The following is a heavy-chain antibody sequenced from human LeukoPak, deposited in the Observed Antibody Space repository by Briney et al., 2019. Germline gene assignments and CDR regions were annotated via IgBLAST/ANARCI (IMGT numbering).Heavy chain of an antibody. V-gene: IGHV4-39*07. CDR3: ARTNRPYCSSTSCPGDTDY. D-gene: IGHD2-2*01. J-gene: IGHJ4*02. CDR1: GGSIISSSYY. Sequence: SGPLSLPCPVSGGSIISSSYYWGWIRQPPGRGLEWIGIVYYSGSTYYTQSLKSRVTISVDTPKNQFSLQLSSVTAADKAVYYCARTNRPYCSSTSCPGDTDYWGQGTLVTVSS. CDR2: VYYSGST.